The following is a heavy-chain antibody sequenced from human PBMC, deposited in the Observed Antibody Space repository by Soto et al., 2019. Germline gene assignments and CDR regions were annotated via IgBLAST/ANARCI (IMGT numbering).Heavy chain of an antibody. J-gene: IGHJ4*02. V-gene: IGHV1-69*13. CDR3: ARVGGSLHDAH. CDR1: GGMFSSNA. CDR2: IIPILNTP. Sequence: GASVKVSCKASGGMFSSNAINWVRQAPGQGLEWMGGIIPILNTPKYAQNFQGRVTLTADESTTTAYMELSGLRSEDTAVYYCARVGGSLHDAHWGQGTLVTVPS. D-gene: IGHD1-1*01.